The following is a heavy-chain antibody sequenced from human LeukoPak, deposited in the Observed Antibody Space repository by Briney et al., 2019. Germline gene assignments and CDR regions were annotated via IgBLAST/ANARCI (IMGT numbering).Heavy chain of an antibody. CDR1: GFTFSDYY. D-gene: IGHD4/OR15-4a*01. CDR2: ISSSGSTI. J-gene: IGHJ4*02. V-gene: IGHV3-11*01. CDR3: SSHDYPLFDC. Sequence: GGSLRLSCAASGFTFSDYYMSWIRQAPGKGLEWVSYISSSGSTIYYADSVKGRFTISRDNAKNSLYLQMNSLKIEDTAVYYCSSHDYPLFDCWGQGTLVTVSS.